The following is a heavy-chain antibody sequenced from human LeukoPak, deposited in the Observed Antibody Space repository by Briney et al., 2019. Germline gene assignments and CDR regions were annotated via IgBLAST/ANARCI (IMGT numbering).Heavy chain of an antibody. CDR3: ARLRYQLLWGTEVYDWFDP. Sequence: SVKVSCKASGGTFSSYAISWVRQAPGQGPEWMGGIIPIFGTANYAQKFQGRVTITADESTSTAYMELSSLRSEDTAVYYCARLRYQLLWGTEVYDWFDPWGQGTLVTVSS. CDR2: IIPIFGTA. D-gene: IGHD2-2*01. V-gene: IGHV1-69*13. J-gene: IGHJ5*02. CDR1: GGTFSSYA.